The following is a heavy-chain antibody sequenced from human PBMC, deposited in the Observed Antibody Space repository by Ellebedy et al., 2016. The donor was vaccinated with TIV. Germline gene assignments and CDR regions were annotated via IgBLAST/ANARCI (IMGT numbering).Heavy chain of an antibody. Sequence: GESLKISCAASGFTFSSYDMHWVRQATGKGLEWVSAIGTAGDTYYPGSVKGRFTISRENAKNSLYLQMNSLRAEDTAVYYCARVRFGDTAADYWGQGTLVTVSS. CDR1: GFTFSSYD. J-gene: IGHJ4*02. V-gene: IGHV3-13*01. CDR2: IGTAGDT. D-gene: IGHD5-18*01. CDR3: ARVRFGDTAADY.